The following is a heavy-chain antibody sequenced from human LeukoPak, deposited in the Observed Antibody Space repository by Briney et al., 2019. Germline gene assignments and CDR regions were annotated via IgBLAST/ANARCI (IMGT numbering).Heavy chain of an antibody. V-gene: IGHV4-59*01. CDR2: IYYSGST. J-gene: IGHJ4*02. CDR1: GVSMSSYY. CDR3: ARSYYYGSGSYSFDY. Sequence: SETLSLTCTVWGVSMSSYYWSWIRQPPGKGLEGIGYIYYSGSTNYNPSLKSRVTISVDTSKNQFSLKLSSVTAADTAVYYCARSYYYGSGSYSFDYWGQGTLVTVSS. D-gene: IGHD3-10*01.